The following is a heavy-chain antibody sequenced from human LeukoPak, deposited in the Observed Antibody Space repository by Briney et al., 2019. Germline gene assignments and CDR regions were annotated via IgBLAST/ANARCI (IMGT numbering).Heavy chain of an antibody. CDR1: GGSISGYY. CDR3: ARGQQWFDP. CDR2: IYSSGST. J-gene: IGHJ5*02. Sequence: SETLSLTCTVSGGSISGYYWTWIRQPPGKGLEWIGYIYSSGSTKYNPSLKSPITISVDTSKNQLSLKLSSVTAADTAVYYCARGQQWFDPWGQGTLATVSS. V-gene: IGHV4-59*12. D-gene: IGHD6-13*01.